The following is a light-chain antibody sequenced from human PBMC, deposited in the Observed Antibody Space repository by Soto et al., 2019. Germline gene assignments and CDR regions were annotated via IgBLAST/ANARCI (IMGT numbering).Light chain of an antibody. CDR2: EVS. CDR3: AAWDDNLRGYWV. CDR1: SSDVGGYNY. Sequence: QSALTQPASVSGSPGQSITICCTGTSSDVGGYNYVSWYQQHPGKAPKLMIYEVSNRPSGVSNRFSGSKSGNTASLTISGLQAEDEADYYCAAWDDNLRGYWVFGGGTKLTVL. J-gene: IGLJ2*01. V-gene: IGLV2-14*01.